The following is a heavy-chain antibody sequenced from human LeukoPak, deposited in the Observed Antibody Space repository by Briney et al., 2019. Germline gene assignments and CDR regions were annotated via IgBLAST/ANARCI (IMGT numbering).Heavy chain of an antibody. V-gene: IGHV1-69*04. CDR2: IIPILGIA. D-gene: IGHD5-12*01. J-gene: IGHJ6*02. CDR1: GGTFSCYA. CDR3: ARDGSGYPNYYYYYGMDV. Sequence: GASVKVSCKAFGGTFSCYAFSWVRQAPGQGLEWMGSIIPILGIANYAQKFQGRVTITADKSTSTAYMELSSLRSEDTAVYYCARDGSGYPNYYYYYGMDVWGQGTTVTVSS.